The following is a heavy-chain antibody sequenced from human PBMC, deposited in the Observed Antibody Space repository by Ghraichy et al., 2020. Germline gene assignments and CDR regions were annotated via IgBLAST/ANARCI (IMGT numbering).Heavy chain of an antibody. J-gene: IGHJ4*02. Sequence: GGSLRLSCAASGFTFSSYWMSWVRQAPGKGLEWVANIKQDGSEKYYVDSVKGRFTISRDNAKNSLYLQMNSLRAEDTAVYYCASGMITFGGAFDYWGQGTLVTVSS. CDR2: IKQDGSEK. D-gene: IGHD3-16*01. V-gene: IGHV3-7*01. CDR3: ASGMITFGGAFDY. CDR1: GFTFSSYW.